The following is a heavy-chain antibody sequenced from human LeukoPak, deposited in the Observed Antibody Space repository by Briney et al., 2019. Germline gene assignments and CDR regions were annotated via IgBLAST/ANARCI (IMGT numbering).Heavy chain of an antibody. CDR2: ISYDGSNK. J-gene: IGHJ4*02. Sequence: GGSLRLSCAASGFTFSSYAMHWVRQAPGKGLEWVAVISYDGSNKYYADSVKGRFTISRDNSKNTLYLQMNSLRAEDTAVYYCARDRHYYDSSGYLVYWGQGTLVTVSS. V-gene: IGHV3-30*04. CDR1: GFTFSSYA. CDR3: ARDRHYYDSSGYLVY. D-gene: IGHD3-22*01.